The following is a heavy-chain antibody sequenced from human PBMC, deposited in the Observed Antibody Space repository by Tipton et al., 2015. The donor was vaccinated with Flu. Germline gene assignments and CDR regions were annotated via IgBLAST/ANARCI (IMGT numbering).Heavy chain of an antibody. D-gene: IGHD3-22*01. CDR2: ISSSSSYI. J-gene: IGHJ4*02. CDR3: ARVNYYDSSGYVY. V-gene: IGHV3-21*01. CDR1: GFTFSSYS. Sequence: AVSGFTFSSYSMNWVRQAPGKGLEWVSSISSSSSYIYYADSVKGRFTISRDNAKNSLYLQMNSLRAEDTAVYYCARVNYYDSSGYVYWGQGTLVTVSS.